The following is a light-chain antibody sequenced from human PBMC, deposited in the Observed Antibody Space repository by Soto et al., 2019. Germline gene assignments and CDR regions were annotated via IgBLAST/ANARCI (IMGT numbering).Light chain of an antibody. V-gene: IGKV3-20*01. J-gene: IGKJ1*01. CDR3: QQYDSSPTT. Sequence: EIELTQAPGTLSLSPGERATLSCRASQSVTSNFLAWYQQKPGQAPRLLIYGASTRATGIPDRYSGSGSGTDFTLTISRLEPEDFAVYYCQQYDSSPTTFGQGTKVEIK. CDR2: GAS. CDR1: QSVTSNF.